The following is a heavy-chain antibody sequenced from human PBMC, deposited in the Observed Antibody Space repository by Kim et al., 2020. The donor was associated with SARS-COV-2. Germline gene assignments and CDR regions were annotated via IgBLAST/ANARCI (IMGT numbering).Heavy chain of an antibody. J-gene: IGHJ6*02. V-gene: IGHV3-30*18. Sequence: GSLRLSCAASGFIFSGYAMHWVRQAPGKGLEWVAVTSFDGNNKYYGDSVKGRFTISRDNSKNTLYLQINSLRTEDTAVYYCAKDLAAGYYYGMDVWGQG. CDR1: GFIFSGYA. CDR3: AKDLAAGYYYGMDV. CDR2: TSFDGNNK. D-gene: IGHD6-13*01.